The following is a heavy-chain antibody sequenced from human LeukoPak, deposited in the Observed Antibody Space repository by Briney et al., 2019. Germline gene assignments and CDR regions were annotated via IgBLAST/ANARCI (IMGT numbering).Heavy chain of an antibody. CDR1: GGSFSGYY. CDR2: INHSGST. Sequence: TSETLSLTCAVYGGSFSGYYWSWIRQPPGKGLEWIGEINHSGSTNYNPSLKSRVTISVDTSKNQFSLKLSSVTAADTAVYYCARHEGRYLLWFGELNYGMDVWGQGTTVTVSS. V-gene: IGHV4-34*01. CDR3: ARHEGRYLLWFGELNYGMDV. D-gene: IGHD3-10*01. J-gene: IGHJ6*02.